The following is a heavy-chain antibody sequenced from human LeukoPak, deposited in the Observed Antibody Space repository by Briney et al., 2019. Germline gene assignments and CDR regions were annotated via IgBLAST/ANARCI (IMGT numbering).Heavy chain of an antibody. D-gene: IGHD6-6*01. V-gene: IGHV4-59*01. CDR1: GGSITSYY. Sequence: SETLSLTCTVSGGSITSYYWSWIRQPPGKGLECIGYIYYTGSTNYNPSLKSRVAISVDTSKNQFSLKLSSVTAADTAVYYCARKSILNWFDPWGQGTLVTVSS. CDR3: ARKSILNWFDP. J-gene: IGHJ5*02. CDR2: IYYTGST.